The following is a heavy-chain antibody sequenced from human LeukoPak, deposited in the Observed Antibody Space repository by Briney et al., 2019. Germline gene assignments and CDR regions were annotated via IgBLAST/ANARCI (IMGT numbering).Heavy chain of an antibody. D-gene: IGHD6-6*01. J-gene: IGHJ4*02. Sequence: ASVKVSCKASGYTFTGYYMHWVRQAPGQGLEWMGWMNPNSGNTGYAQKFQGRVTITRNTSISTAYMELSSLRSEDTAVYYCARAWDPSSSSPFFDYWGQGTLVTVSS. CDR2: MNPNSGNT. CDR3: ARAWDPSSSSPFFDY. V-gene: IGHV1-8*03. CDR1: GYTFTGYY.